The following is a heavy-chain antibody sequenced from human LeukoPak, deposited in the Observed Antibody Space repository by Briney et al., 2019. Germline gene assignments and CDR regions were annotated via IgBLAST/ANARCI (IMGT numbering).Heavy chain of an antibody. CDR1: GGSLSGYY. CDR2: INHSGST. D-gene: IGHD6-13*01. Sequence: PSETFSLTCAVYGGSLSGYYWSWIRQAPGKGLEWIGEINHSGSTNYNPSLKSRVTISVDTSKNQFSLKLSSVTAADTAVYYCARGVPYSSSWYPFWGQGTLVTVSS. V-gene: IGHV4-34*01. CDR3: ARGVPYSSSWYPF. J-gene: IGHJ4*02.